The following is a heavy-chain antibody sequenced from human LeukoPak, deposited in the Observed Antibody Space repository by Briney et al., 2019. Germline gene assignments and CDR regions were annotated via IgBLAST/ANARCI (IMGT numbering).Heavy chain of an antibody. CDR3: AGGGEGIAVAGYYYYYMDV. J-gene: IGHJ6*03. V-gene: IGHV1-8*01. D-gene: IGHD6-19*01. Sequence: ASVKVSCKASGYTFTSYDINWVRQATGQGLEWMGWMNPNSGNTGYAQKFQGRVTLTRNTSISTAYMELSSLRSEDTAVYYCAGGGEGIAVAGYYYYYMDVWGKGTTVTISS. CDR1: GYTFTSYD. CDR2: MNPNSGNT.